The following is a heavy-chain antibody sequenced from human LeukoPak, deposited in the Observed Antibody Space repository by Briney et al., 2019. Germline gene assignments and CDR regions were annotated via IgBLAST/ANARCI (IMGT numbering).Heavy chain of an antibody. D-gene: IGHD5-18*01. CDR1: GGSISSGDYY. J-gene: IGHJ4*02. Sequence: SETLSLTCTVSGGSISSGDYYWSWIRQPPGKGLEWIGYIYYSGSTYYNPSLKSRVTISVDTSKNQFSLKLSSVTAADTAVYYCARDSRRGYSYGLYYFDYWGQGTLVTVSS. CDR2: IYYSGST. CDR3: ARDSRRGYSYGLYYFDY. V-gene: IGHV4-30-4*02.